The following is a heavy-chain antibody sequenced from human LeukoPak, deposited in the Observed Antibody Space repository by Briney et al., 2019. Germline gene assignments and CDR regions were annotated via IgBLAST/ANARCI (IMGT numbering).Heavy chain of an antibody. CDR1: GFTFSSYG. J-gene: IGHJ4*02. CDR2: ISSSSSYI. Sequence: PGGSLRLSCAASGFTFSSYGMNWVRQAPGKGLEWVSSISSSSSYIYYADSVKGRFTISRDNAKNSLYLQVNSLRAEDTAVYYCARDPPIAAAGTYWGQGTLVTVSS. V-gene: IGHV3-21*01. CDR3: ARDPPIAAAGTY. D-gene: IGHD6-13*01.